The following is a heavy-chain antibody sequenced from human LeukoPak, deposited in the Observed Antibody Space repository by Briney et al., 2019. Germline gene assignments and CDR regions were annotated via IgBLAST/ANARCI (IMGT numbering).Heavy chain of an antibody. J-gene: IGHJ6*02. Sequence: EASVKVSCKASGYTFTSYDINWVRQATGQGLEWMGWMNPNSGSTGYAQKFQGRVTMTRNTSISTAYMELSSLRSEDTAVYYCATKGRNDFWSGYYTDYYYYGMDVWGQGTTVTVFS. V-gene: IGHV1-8*01. D-gene: IGHD3-3*01. CDR2: MNPNSGST. CDR1: GYTFTSYD. CDR3: ATKGRNDFWSGYYTDYYYYGMDV.